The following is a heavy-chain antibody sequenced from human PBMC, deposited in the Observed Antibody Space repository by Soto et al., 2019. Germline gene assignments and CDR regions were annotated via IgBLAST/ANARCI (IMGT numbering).Heavy chain of an antibody. J-gene: IGHJ6*02. CDR3: ARDEPLDYSNHNYYYYAMSV. CDR1: GGTFSSYA. D-gene: IGHD4-4*01. V-gene: IGHV1-69*13. Sequence: SVKVCCKASGGTFSSYAISWVRQATGQGLEWMGGIIPIFGTANYAQKFQGRVTITADESTSTAYMELSSLRSEDTAVYYCARDEPLDYSNHNYYYYAMSVWGQGTTVTVSS. CDR2: IIPIFGTA.